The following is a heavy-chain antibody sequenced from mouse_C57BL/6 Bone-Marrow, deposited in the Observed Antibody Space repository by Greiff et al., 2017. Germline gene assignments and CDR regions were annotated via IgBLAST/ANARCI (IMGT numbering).Heavy chain of an antibody. V-gene: IGHV14-4*01. CDR2: IDPENGDT. CDR3: TTGPHD. CDR1: GFNIKDDY. Sequence: VQLQQSGAELVRPGASVKLSCTASGFNIKDDYMHWVKQRPEQGLEWIGWIDPENGDTEYASQFQGKATITADPSSHTAYLQLSSLTSEDTAVYYCTTGPHDWGQGTTLTVSS. J-gene: IGHJ2*01.